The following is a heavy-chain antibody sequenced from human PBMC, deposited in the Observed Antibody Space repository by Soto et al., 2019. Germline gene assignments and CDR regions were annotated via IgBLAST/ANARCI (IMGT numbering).Heavy chain of an antibody. Sequence: LSLTCTVSGVSISSSGYYWGWIRQTPGKGLEWIGTIYFSGSTYYNPSLKSRVTISVDRSKNQFSLNLTSVTAADTAVYYCARHGSYWGPGTLVTVSS. CDR2: IYFSGST. CDR3: ARHGSY. J-gene: IGHJ4*02. CDR1: GVSISSSGYY. V-gene: IGHV4-39*01.